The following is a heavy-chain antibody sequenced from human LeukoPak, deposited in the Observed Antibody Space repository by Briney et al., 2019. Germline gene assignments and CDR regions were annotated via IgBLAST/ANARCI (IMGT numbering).Heavy chain of an antibody. Sequence: SETLSLTCTVSGGSISSYYWSWIRQPAGKGLEWIGRIYTSGSTDYNPSLKSRVTMSVDTSKNQFSLKLSSVTAADTAMYYCAKSNGYGLIDYWGQGTLVTVSS. CDR3: AKSNGYGLIDY. CDR1: GGSISSYY. D-gene: IGHD5-12*01. J-gene: IGHJ4*02. V-gene: IGHV4-4*07. CDR2: IYTSGST.